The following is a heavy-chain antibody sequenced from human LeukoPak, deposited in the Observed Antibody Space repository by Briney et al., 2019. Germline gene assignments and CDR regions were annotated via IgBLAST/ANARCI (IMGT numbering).Heavy chain of an antibody. CDR3: ARDVDRFDY. Sequence: GRSLRLSCAASGFTFSSYGMHWVRQAPGKGLEWVAVISYDGSNKYYADSVKGRFTISRDNSKNTLYLQMNSLRAEDTAVYYCARDVDRFDYWGQGTLVTVSS. CDR2: ISYDGSNK. CDR1: GFTFSSYG. J-gene: IGHJ4*02. V-gene: IGHV3-30*03. D-gene: IGHD2-21*01.